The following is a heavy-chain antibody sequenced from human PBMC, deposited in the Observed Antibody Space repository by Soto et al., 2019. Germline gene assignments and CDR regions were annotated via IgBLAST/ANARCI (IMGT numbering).Heavy chain of an antibody. CDR2: IYHSGST. Sequence: QVQLQESGPGLVKPSGTLSLTCAVSSGSISSSNWWSWVRQPPGKGLEWIGEIYHSGSTNYNPSLKSRVTISVDKSKNQFSLKLSSVTAADTAVYYCASRSGGDYGDYVRAFDIWGQGTMVTVSS. CDR1: SGSISSSNW. V-gene: IGHV4-4*02. CDR3: ASRSGGDYGDYVRAFDI. J-gene: IGHJ3*02. D-gene: IGHD4-17*01.